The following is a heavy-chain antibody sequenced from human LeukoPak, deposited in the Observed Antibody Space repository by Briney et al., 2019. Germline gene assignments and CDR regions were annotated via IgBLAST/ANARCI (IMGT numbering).Heavy chain of an antibody. J-gene: IGHJ1*01. D-gene: IGHD4-23*01. Sequence: PGGSLRLSCAASGFTFDDYAMHWVRQAPGKGLEWVSGISWNSGSIGYADSVKGRFTISRDNAKNSLYLQMNSLRAEDTALYYCAKAAVVSFRSYFQHWGQGTLVTVSS. CDR1: GFTFDDYA. V-gene: IGHV3-9*01. CDR2: ISWNSGSI. CDR3: AKAAVVSFRSYFQH.